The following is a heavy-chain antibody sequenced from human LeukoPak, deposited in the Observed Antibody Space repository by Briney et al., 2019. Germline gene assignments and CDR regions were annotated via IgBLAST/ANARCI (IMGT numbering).Heavy chain of an antibody. J-gene: IGHJ4*02. Sequence: GGSLRLSCAASGFTFSSYGMHWVRQAPGKGLEWVAVIWYDGSNKYYADSVKGRFTISRDNSKNTLYLQMNSLRAEDTAVYYCARPTYSGSYYWFDYWGQGTLGTVSA. CDR2: IWYDGSNK. CDR3: ARPTYSGSYYWFDY. D-gene: IGHD1-26*01. CDR1: GFTFSSYG. V-gene: IGHV3-33*01.